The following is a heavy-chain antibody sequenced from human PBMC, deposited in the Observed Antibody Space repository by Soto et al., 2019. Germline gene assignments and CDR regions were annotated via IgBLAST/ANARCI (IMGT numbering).Heavy chain of an antibody. D-gene: IGHD5-18*01. V-gene: IGHV3-73*02. J-gene: IGHJ6*02. CDR2: IRSKANNYAT. CDR3: TADTAMTNYGMDV. CDR1: GFTFSGSA. Sequence: EVHLVESGGGLVQPGGSLKLSCAASGFTFSGSAMHWVRQASGKGLEWVGRIRSKANNYATAYAASVKGRFTISRDDSKNTAYLQMNSLKPEDTAVYYCTADTAMTNYGMDVWGQGTTVTVSS.